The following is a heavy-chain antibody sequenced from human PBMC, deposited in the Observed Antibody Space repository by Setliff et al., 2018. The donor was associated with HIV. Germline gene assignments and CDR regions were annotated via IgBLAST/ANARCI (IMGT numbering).Heavy chain of an antibody. Sequence: GGSLRLSCAASGFNFNTYSMSWVRQAPGKGLEWVSSISSSGTYIYYADSMKGRFTISRDKAGNSLYLQLNNVRAEDTAVYYCARESTAMGLDNWGPGTLVTVSS. J-gene: IGHJ4*02. CDR3: ARESTAMGLDN. CDR2: ISSSGTYI. D-gene: IGHD5-18*01. CDR1: GFNFNTYS. V-gene: IGHV3-21*01.